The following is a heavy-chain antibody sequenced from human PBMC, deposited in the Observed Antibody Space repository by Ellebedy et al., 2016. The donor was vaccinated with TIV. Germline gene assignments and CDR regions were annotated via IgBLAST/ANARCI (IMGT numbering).Heavy chain of an antibody. CDR1: GFTFSSYA. CDR3: AKGRGGGSDSSAPRYYFDY. Sequence: PGGSLRLSCAASGFTFSSYAMSWVRQAPGKGLEWVSTISHTGSRTYYADSVEGRFTISRDNSKRTLFLQMKSLRTEDMAVYYCAKGRGGGSDSSAPRYYFDYWGLGTLVTVSS. J-gene: IGHJ4*02. D-gene: IGHD3-22*01. CDR2: ISHTGSRT. V-gene: IGHV3-23*01.